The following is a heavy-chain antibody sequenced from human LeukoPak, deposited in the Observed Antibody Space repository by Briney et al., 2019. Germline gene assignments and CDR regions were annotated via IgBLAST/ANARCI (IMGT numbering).Heavy chain of an antibody. Sequence: SETLSLTCTVSGGSISSYYWSWIRQPPGKGLEWIGYNYYSGSTNYNPSLKSRVTISVDTSKNQFSLKLSSVTAADTAVYYCARLAAAPGWFDPWGQGTLVTVSS. CDR2: NYYSGST. D-gene: IGHD6-25*01. CDR3: ARLAAAPGWFDP. V-gene: IGHV4-59*08. J-gene: IGHJ5*02. CDR1: GGSISSYY.